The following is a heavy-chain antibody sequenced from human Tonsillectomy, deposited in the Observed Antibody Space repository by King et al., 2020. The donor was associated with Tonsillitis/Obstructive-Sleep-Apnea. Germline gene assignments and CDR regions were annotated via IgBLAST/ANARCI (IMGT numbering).Heavy chain of an antibody. CDR3: ARGGTSFDS. D-gene: IGHD6-25*01. CDR1: GFTFSSYG. CDR2: IWYDGSNK. Sequence: VQLVESGGGVVQPGRSLRLSCAASGFTFSSYGMHWVRQAPGRGLEWVAVIWYDGSNKYYADSVKGRFTTSRDNSKNTLYLQMISLRAEDSAVYYCARGGTSFDSRGQGTLVTVSS. J-gene: IGHJ4*02. V-gene: IGHV3-33*01.